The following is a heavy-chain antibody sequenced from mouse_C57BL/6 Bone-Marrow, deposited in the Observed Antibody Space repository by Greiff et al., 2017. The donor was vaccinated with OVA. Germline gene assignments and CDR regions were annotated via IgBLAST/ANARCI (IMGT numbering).Heavy chain of an antibody. CDR1: GYTFTSYG. Sequence: QVHVKQSGAELAMPGASVKLSCKASGYTFTSYGISWVKQRTGQGLEWIGEIYPRSGYTYYNEKFKGKATLTVDKSSSTAYMELRRLTSEDSAVDFCARERGWDSNWYFDDWGTGTTVTVSA. CDR3: ARERGWDSNWYFDD. V-gene: IGHV1-81*01. CDR2: IYPRSGYT. J-gene: IGHJ1*03. D-gene: IGHD4-1*01.